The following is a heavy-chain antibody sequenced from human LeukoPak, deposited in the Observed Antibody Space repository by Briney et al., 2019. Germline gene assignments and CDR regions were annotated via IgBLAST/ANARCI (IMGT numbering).Heavy chain of an antibody. Sequence: GASVKVSCKASGYTFTSYYMHWVRQAPGQGLEWMGIINPSGASTIYAQKFQGRVTMTRDTSISTAYMELSRLRSDDTAVYYCARDRFKVTSIFGVPHGWFDPWGQGTLVTVSS. CDR3: ARDRFKVTSIFGVPHGWFDP. D-gene: IGHD3-3*01. CDR2: INPSGAST. J-gene: IGHJ5*02. V-gene: IGHV1-46*01. CDR1: GYTFTSYY.